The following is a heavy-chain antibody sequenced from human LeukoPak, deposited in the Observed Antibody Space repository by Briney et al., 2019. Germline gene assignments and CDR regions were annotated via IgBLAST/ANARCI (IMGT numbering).Heavy chain of an antibody. J-gene: IGHJ4*02. CDR2: IYYPGTT. V-gene: IGHV4-39*01. CDR3: ARQGVGGYSAYGY. D-gene: IGHD5-12*01. CDR1: GGSISSSSHY. Sequence: PSATLSITCTVSGGSISSSSHYWGWIRQPQGKGLEWIGSIYYPGTTYYNPSLKSPFPISVDTSKNQFSLKLSSVTAADTAVYYCARQGVGGYSAYGYCCQGTLVTVTA.